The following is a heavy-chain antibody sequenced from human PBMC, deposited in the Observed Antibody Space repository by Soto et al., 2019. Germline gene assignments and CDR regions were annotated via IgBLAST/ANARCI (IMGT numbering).Heavy chain of an antibody. V-gene: IGHV3-30*18. CDR3: AKVEYSSGWYLLGY. CDR1: GFTFSSYG. D-gene: IGHD6-19*01. CDR2: ISYDGSNK. Sequence: ESGGGVVQPGRSLRLSCAASGFTFSSYGMHWVRQAPGKGLEWVAVISYDGSNKYYADSVKGRFTISRDNSKNTLYLQMNSLRAEDTAVYYCAKVEYSSGWYLLGYWGQGTLVTVSS. J-gene: IGHJ4*02.